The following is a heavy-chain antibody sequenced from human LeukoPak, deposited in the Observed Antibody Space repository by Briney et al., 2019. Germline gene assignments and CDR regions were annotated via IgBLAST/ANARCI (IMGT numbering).Heavy chain of an antibody. J-gene: IGHJ5*02. CDR3: ARGGNGFDP. D-gene: IGHD3-10*01. Sequence: GGSLRLSCEASGFTFSSYAMHWVRQAPGKGLEWVAVISYDGSNKYYADSVKGRFTISRDNSKNTLYLQMNSLRAEDTAVYYCARGGNGFDPWGQGTLVTVSS. CDR1: GFTFSSYA. V-gene: IGHV3-30-3*01. CDR2: ISYDGSNK.